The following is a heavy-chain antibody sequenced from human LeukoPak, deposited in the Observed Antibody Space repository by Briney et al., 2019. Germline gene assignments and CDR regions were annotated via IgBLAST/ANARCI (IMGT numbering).Heavy chain of an antibody. Sequence: GGPLRLSCAASGFTFSSYAMSWVRQAPGKGLEWVSAISGSGGSTYYADSVKGRFTISRDNSKNTLYLQMNSLRAEDTAVYYCAKNPASSIAARPYYFDYWGQGTLVTVSS. CDR3: AKNPASSIAARPYYFDY. D-gene: IGHD6-6*01. CDR1: GFTFSSYA. V-gene: IGHV3-23*01. CDR2: ISGSGGST. J-gene: IGHJ4*02.